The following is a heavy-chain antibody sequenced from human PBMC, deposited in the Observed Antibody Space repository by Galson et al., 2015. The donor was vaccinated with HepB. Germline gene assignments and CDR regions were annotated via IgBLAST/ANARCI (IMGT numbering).Heavy chain of an antibody. CDR3: AKGGCGGTGCYITRSPYYYGMDV. CDR1: GFTFSSYA. Sequence: SLRLSCAPSGFTFSSYAMSWVRQTPGRGLEWVSTISASGATTFYADSVKGRFTISRDNSKNTLYLQLNSLRAEDTALYYCAKGGCGGTGCYITRSPYYYGMDVWGQGTTVTVSS. V-gene: IGHV3-23*01. J-gene: IGHJ6*02. D-gene: IGHD2-2*02. CDR2: ISASGATT.